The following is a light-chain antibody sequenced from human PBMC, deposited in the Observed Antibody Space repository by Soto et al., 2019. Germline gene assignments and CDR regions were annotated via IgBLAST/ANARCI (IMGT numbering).Light chain of an antibody. CDR2: GSS. CDR3: QQYNNWTIT. CDR1: QTISST. Sequence: EIVMTQSPATLSVSPGDRATLSCRASQTISSTLAWYQQKPGQTPRLLIYGSSTRATGVPARFSGSGSGTDFTLTISSLQSEDFAVYYCQQYNNWTITFGGGTKVEIK. J-gene: IGKJ4*01. V-gene: IGKV3-15*01.